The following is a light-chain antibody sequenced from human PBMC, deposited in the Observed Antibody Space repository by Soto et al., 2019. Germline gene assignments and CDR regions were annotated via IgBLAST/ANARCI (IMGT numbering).Light chain of an antibody. CDR2: DVS. CDR1: SSDVGGYNY. Sequence: QSVLTQPASVSGSPGQSITISCTGTSSDVGGYNYVSWYQQYPGKAPKLMIYDVSNRPSGVSNRFSGSKSGNTASLTISGLQAEDEADYYCSSYTSSSILYVFGTGTKVTV. J-gene: IGLJ1*01. V-gene: IGLV2-14*01. CDR3: SSYTSSSILYV.